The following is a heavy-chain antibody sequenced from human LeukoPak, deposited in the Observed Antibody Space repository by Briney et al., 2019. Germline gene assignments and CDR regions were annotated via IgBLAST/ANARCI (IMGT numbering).Heavy chain of an antibody. CDR2: ISSVGSNI. CDR3: ARDWGNWDFDY. J-gene: IGHJ4*02. Sequence: GGSLRLSCAASGFTFDNFEMTWVRQAPGRGLEWLSYISSVGSNIYYADSVKGRLTISRDNAKNSLYLQMNSLRAEDTAVYYCARDWGNWDFDYWGQGTLVIVSS. CDR1: GFTFDNFE. D-gene: IGHD1-1*01. V-gene: IGHV3-48*03.